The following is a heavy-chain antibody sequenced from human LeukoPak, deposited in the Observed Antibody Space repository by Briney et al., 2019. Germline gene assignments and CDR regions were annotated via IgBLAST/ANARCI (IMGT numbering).Heavy chain of an antibody. J-gene: IGHJ3*02. D-gene: IGHD3-22*01. CDR2: INPNSGGT. V-gene: IGHV1-2*02. CDR3: ARLYYYDSSADAFDI. CDR1: GYTFTSYG. Sequence: GASVKVSCKASGYTFTSYGISWVRQAPGQGLEWMGWINPNSGGTNYAQKFQGRVTMTRDTSISTAYMELSRLRSDDTAVYYCARLYYYDSSADAFDIWGQGTMVTVSS.